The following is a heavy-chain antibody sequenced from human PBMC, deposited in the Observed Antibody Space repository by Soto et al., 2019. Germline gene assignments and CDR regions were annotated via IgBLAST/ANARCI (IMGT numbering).Heavy chain of an antibody. V-gene: IGHV4-4*02. D-gene: IGHD5-12*01. CDR1: GGSISSSNW. CDR3: ARDSGDGYNYFDY. Sequence: SETLSLTCAVSGGSISSSNWWSWVRQPPGKGLEWIGEIYHSGSTNYNPSLKSRVTISVDTSKNQFSLKLSSVTAADTAVYYCARDSGDGYNYFDYWGQGTLVTVSS. J-gene: IGHJ4*02. CDR2: IYHSGST.